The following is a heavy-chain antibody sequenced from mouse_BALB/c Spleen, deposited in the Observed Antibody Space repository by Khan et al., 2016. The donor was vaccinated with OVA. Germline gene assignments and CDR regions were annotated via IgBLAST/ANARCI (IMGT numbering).Heavy chain of an antibody. J-gene: IGHJ3*01. V-gene: IGHV1S137*01. CDR3: ARPGLRRGAWFAY. CDR2: ISTYSGNT. D-gene: IGHD2-2*01. Sequence: QMQLEESGPELVRPGVSVKISCKGSGYTFTDYAMHWVKQSHAKSLEWIGVISTYSGNTNYNQKFKGKATMTVDKSSSTAYMELARLTSEDSAIYYYARPGLRRGAWFAYWGQGTLVTVSA. CDR1: GYTFTDYA.